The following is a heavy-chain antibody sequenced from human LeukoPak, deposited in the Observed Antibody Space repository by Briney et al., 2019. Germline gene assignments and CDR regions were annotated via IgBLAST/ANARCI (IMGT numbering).Heavy chain of an antibody. CDR3: AKDDYCSV. D-gene: IGHD2-15*01. CDR1: GFTVSDDY. V-gene: IGHV3-53*01. CDR2: IYSGGST. Sequence: LAGGPLRLSCAASGFTVSDDYMTWVRQAPGKGLEWVSVIYSGGSTYYADSVKGRFTISRDTSKNTLYLQMNSLRAEDTAVYYCAKDDYCSVWGQGTLVTVSS. J-gene: IGHJ4*02.